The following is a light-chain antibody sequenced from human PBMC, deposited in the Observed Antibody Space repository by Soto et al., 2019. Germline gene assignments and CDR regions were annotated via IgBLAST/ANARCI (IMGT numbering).Light chain of an antibody. J-gene: IGKJ3*01. V-gene: IGKV3-20*01. CDR1: QSVSDSY. Sequence: EIVLTQSPGTLSLSPGERATLSCRASQSVSDSYLAWYQQKPGQAPRLLIYASSSATGIPDRFSGSGYGTDFTLTISRLEPEDFAVYSCQHYGTSALFGPGTKVDIK. CDR3: QHYGTSAL. CDR2: AS.